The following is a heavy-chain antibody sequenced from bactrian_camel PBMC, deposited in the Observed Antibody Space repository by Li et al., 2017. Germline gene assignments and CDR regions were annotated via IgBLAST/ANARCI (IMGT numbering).Heavy chain of an antibody. V-gene: IGHV3S63*01. Sequence: VQLVESGGGSVQAGGSLRLSCIYSLDTWCVAWFRQVPGKKREGVATIFTRSGSTYYADSVKGRFTISQDNTKTTVYLQMDNLKPEDTAMYTCAAGAGYTTVLEGLGLRGQGTQVTVS. CDR3: AAGAGYTTVLEGLGL. CDR2: IFTRSGST. J-gene: IGHJ4*01. CDR1: SLDTWC. D-gene: IGHD5*01.